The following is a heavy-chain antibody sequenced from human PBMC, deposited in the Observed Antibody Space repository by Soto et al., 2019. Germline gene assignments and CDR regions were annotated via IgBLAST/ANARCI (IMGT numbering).Heavy chain of an antibody. CDR2: ISSSSSYI. J-gene: IGHJ4*02. D-gene: IGHD6-13*01. CDR3: ARLSVVGQQPDPTDY. Sequence: GGSLRLSCAASGFTFSSYSMNWVRQAPGKGLEWVSSISSSSSYIYYADSVKGRFTISRDNAKNSLYLQMNSLRAEDTAVYYCARLSVVGQQPDPTDYWGQGTLVTVAS. CDR1: GFTFSSYS. V-gene: IGHV3-21*01.